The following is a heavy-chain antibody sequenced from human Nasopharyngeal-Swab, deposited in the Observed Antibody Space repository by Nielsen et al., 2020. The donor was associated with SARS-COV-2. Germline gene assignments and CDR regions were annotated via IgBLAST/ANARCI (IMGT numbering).Heavy chain of an antibody. Sequence: SETLSLTCAVSGGSISSNNWWSWVRQPPGKGLEWIGEIFHSGSSNYNPSLNNRVTISVDKSKNQFSLKLSSVTAADTAVYYCARDLGAFDIWGQGTMVTVSS. J-gene: IGHJ3*02. CDR3: ARDLGAFDI. CDR2: IFHSGSS. V-gene: IGHV4-4*02. CDR1: GGSISSNNW. D-gene: IGHD7-27*01.